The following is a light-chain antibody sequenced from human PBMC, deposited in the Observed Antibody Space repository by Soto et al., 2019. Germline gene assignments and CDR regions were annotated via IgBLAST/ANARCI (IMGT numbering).Light chain of an antibody. Sequence: QSVLTQPASVSGSPGQSITISCTGTSSDIGNYDFVSWYQQVPGTAPKAMIYEVSSRPSVVSNRFSGSKSGNTASLTISGLQAEDEAYYYCSSYTTSTSFILFGGGTKLTVL. CDR2: EVS. V-gene: IGLV2-14*01. CDR1: SSDIGNYDF. J-gene: IGLJ2*01. CDR3: SSYTTSTSFIL.